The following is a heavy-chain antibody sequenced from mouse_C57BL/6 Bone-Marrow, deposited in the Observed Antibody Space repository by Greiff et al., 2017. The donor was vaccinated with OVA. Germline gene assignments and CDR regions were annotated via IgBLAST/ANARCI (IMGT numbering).Heavy chain of an antibody. Sequence: VQLQQSGAELVKPGASVKLSCTASGFNIKDYYMHWVKQRTEQGLEWIGRIDPEDGETKYAQKFQGKATITADTSSNTAYLQLSSLTSEDTAVYYCASEGYYGSRAYWGQGTLVTVSA. D-gene: IGHD1-1*01. CDR2: IDPEDGET. J-gene: IGHJ3*01. CDR3: ASEGYYGSRAY. V-gene: IGHV14-2*01. CDR1: GFNIKDYY.